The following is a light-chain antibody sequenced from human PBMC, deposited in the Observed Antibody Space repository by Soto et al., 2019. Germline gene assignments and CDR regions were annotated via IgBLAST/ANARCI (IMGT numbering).Light chain of an antibody. CDR3: SSQAVSDRLMV. J-gene: IGLJ2*01. CDR1: SSDIGTFIS. CDR2: GVS. Sequence: QSVLTQPPSASGSPGQSVTISCTGTSSDIGTFISISWYQQYPGKAPKLMIFGVSQRPSGVPDGFSGSKSANTASLTVYGLQDEDEAEYYCSSQAVSDRLMVFGGGTKLTVL. V-gene: IGLV2-8*01.